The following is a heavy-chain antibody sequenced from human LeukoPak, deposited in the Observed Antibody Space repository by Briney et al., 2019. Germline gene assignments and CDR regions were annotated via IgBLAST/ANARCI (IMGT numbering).Heavy chain of an antibody. Sequence: GAAVKVSCKASGYTFTSYGISWVRQAPGQGRAWMGWISAYNGNTNYAQKLQGRVTMTTDTSTSTAYMELRSLRSDDTAVYYCARRFVPKEYSGYDFGAYYYYYGMDVWGQGTTVTVSS. V-gene: IGHV1-18*01. D-gene: IGHD5-12*01. CDR3: ARRFVPKEYSGYDFGAYYYYYGMDV. CDR2: ISAYNGNT. CDR1: GYTFTSYG. J-gene: IGHJ6*02.